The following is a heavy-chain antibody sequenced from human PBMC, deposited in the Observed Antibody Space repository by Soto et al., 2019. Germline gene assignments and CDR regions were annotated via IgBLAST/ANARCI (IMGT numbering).Heavy chain of an antibody. J-gene: IGHJ4*02. D-gene: IGHD2-2*01. CDR3: AREATVLIPAAQPSHFDS. CDR1: GGTFSSYA. Sequence: ASVKLSCKASGGTFSSYAISWVRQAPGQGLEWMGGIIPIFGTANYAQKFHGRLTLTTDTAASTAYMELEVLRSADTALYFCAREATVLIPAAQPSHFDSWGQGTLVTVSS. CDR2: IIPIFGTA. V-gene: IGHV1-69*05.